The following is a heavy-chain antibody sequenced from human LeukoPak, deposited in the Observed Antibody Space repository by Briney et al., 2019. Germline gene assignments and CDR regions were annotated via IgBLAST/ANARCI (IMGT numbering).Heavy chain of an antibody. D-gene: IGHD3-10*01. CDR1: GYTFTSYG. J-gene: IGHJ5*02. CDR3: ARGSDYGSGSQRHYNWFDP. V-gene: IGHV1-18*01. CDR2: ISAYNGNT. Sequence: ASVKVSCKASGYTFTSYGISWVRQAPGQGLEWMGWISAYNGNTNYAQKLQGRVTMTTDTSTSTAYMELRSLRSDDTAVYYCARGSDYGSGSQRHYNWFDPWGQGTLVTVSS.